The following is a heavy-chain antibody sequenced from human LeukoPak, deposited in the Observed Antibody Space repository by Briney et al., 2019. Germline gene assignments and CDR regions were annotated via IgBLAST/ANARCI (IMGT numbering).Heavy chain of an antibody. V-gene: IGHV4-4*07. D-gene: IGHD3-3*01. CDR2: IYTSGST. J-gene: IGHJ4*02. CDR3: ARDSYDFWSGHHFDY. CDR1: GGSISSYY. Sequence: KPSETLSLTCTVSGGSISSYYWSWIRQPAGKGLEWIGRIYTSGSTNYNPSLKSRVTMSVDTSKNQFSLKLSSVTAADTAVYYCARDSYDFWSGHHFDYWGQGTLVTVSS.